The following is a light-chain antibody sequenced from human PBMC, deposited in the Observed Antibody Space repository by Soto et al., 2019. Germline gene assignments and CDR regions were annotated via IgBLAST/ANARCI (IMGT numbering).Light chain of an antibody. V-gene: IGKV1-13*02. CDR1: QDIRGA. CDR2: DVS. J-gene: IGKJ5*01. Sequence: AIQLTQSPSSLSASVGDRVTITCRASQDIRGALAWYQQKPGKPPKLLIFDVSSLQSGVPSRFSGSGSGRDFTLTISSLQPEDFATYYCLQFNTYPITFGQGTRLEIK. CDR3: LQFNTYPIT.